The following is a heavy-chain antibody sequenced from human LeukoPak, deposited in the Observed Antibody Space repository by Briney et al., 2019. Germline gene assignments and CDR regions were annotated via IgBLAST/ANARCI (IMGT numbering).Heavy chain of an antibody. V-gene: IGHV4-4*07. CDR1: GGSISSYY. CDR2: IYTSGST. Sequence: SETLSLTCTVSGGSISSYYWSWIRQPAGKGLEWIGRIYTSGSTNYNPSLKSRVTISVDKSKNQFSLKLSSVTAADTAVYYCARERSYDFWSGHEYRYNWFDPWGQGTLATVSS. CDR3: ARERSYDFWSGHEYRYNWFDP. D-gene: IGHD3-3*01. J-gene: IGHJ5*02.